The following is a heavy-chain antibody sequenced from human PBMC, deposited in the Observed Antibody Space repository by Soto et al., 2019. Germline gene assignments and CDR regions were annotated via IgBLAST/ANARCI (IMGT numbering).Heavy chain of an antibody. V-gene: IGHV4-38-2*02. D-gene: IGHD4-17*01. CDR1: GFPISSTYS. Sequence: PSETLSLTCLVSGFPISSTYSWGWIRQPPGKGLWWFGSISHSGTTSYSPSLTSRVSISVDTSKNQVSLKLTSVRAADTAVYFCARVTMVIRDSDHFGVDVWGHGTTVTVSS. CDR2: ISHSGTT. J-gene: IGHJ6*02. CDR3: ARVTMVIRDSDHFGVDV.